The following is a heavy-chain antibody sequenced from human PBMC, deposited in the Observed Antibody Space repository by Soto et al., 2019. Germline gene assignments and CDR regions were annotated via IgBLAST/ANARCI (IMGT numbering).Heavy chain of an antibody. J-gene: IGHJ6*02. CDR3: AKDMENGYNPYYYYGMDV. Sequence: EVQLVESGGDLVQPGRSLRLSCAASGFNFNDYGMHWVRQAPGKGLEWVSSISWNSVSIGYADSVKGRFTISRDNAKNSLYLQMNTLRAEYTALYYCAKDMENGYNPYYYYGMDVWGQGTTVTVSS. CDR1: GFNFNDYG. D-gene: IGHD3-10*01. V-gene: IGHV3-9*01. CDR2: ISWNSVSI.